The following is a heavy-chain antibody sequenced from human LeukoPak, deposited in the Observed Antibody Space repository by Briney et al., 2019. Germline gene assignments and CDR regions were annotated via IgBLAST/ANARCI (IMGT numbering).Heavy chain of an antibody. CDR1: GFTFSSYS. J-gene: IGHJ4*02. Sequence: PGGSLRLSCAASGFTFSSYSMNWVRQAPGKGLEWVSSISSSSSYIYYADSVKGRFTISRDNAKNSLYLQMNSLRAEDTAVYYCARAHFYCSGGSCYGAWGQGTLVTVSS. CDR3: ARAHFYCSGGSCYGA. CDR2: ISSSSSYI. D-gene: IGHD2-15*01. V-gene: IGHV3-21*01.